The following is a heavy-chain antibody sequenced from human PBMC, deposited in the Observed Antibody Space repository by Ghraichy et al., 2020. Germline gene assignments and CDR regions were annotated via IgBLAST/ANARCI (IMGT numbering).Heavy chain of an antibody. Sequence: LTCAVSGFIFSNNAMYWVRQAPGKGLEWVAIIWYDGSNKYYVDSVKGRFTISRDNSQNMLYLQMNSLRAEDTAVYYCARDLGTTMTARGGMDVWGQGTTVTVSS. V-gene: IGHV3-33*07. CDR1: GFIFSNNA. CDR3: ARDLGTTMTARGGMDV. CDR2: IWYDGSNK. J-gene: IGHJ6*02. D-gene: IGHD4-17*01.